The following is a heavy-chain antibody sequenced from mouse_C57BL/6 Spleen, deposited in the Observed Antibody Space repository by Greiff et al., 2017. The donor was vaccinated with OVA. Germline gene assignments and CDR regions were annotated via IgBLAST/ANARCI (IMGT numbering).Heavy chain of an antibody. Sequence: QVQLQQPGAELVQPGASVKLSCKASCYTFTSYWMHWVKQRPGQGLEWIGMIHPNSGSTNYNEQFKSTATLTVEKTTSTAYKQNSSLTAEDTAVDYCARGAGYGSSSWWADWGQGTLVTVSA. CDR1: CYTFTSYW. D-gene: IGHD1-1*01. CDR2: IHPNSGST. V-gene: IGHV1-64*01. J-gene: IGHJ3*01. CDR3: ARGAGYGSSSWWAD.